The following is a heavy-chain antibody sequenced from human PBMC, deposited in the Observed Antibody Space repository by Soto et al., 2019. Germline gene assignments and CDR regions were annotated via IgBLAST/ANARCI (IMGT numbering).Heavy chain of an antibody. D-gene: IGHD3-22*01. CDR1: GGTFSSYA. V-gene: IGHV1-18*01. CDR2: ISAYNGNT. J-gene: IGHJ4*02. Sequence: ASVKVSCKASGGTFSSYAISWVRQAPGQGLEWMGWISAYNGNTNYAQKLQGRVTMTTDTSTSTAYMELRSLRSDDTAVYYCARDLVRYYYDSSGLYYFDYWGQGTLVTVSS. CDR3: ARDLVRYYYDSSGLYYFDY.